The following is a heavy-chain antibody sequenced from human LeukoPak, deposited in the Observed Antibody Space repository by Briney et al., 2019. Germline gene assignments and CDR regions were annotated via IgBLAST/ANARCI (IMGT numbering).Heavy chain of an antibody. CDR1: GYTFTSYA. V-gene: IGHV1-18*01. D-gene: IGHD2-21*02. J-gene: IGHJ4*02. CDR2: ISAYNGNT. Sequence: GASVKVSCKASGYTFTSYAMNWVRQAPGQGLEWMGWISAYNGNTNYAQKLQGRVTMTTDTSTSTAYMELRSLRSDDTAVYYCARFSRCGGDCYYFDYWGQGTLVTVSS. CDR3: ARFSRCGGDCYYFDY.